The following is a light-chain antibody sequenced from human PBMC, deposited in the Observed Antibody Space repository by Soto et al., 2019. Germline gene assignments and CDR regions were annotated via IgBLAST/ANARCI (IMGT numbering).Light chain of an antibody. CDR1: SSDVGGYNY. Sequence: QSALTQPASVSGSPGQSITISCTGTSSDVGGYNYVSWFQQSPGKAPKVMIYEVTNRPSGVSNRFSGSKSGNTASLTISGLQTEDEADYYCYSYRGSNAWVFGGGTKLTVL. CDR2: EVT. J-gene: IGLJ3*02. V-gene: IGLV2-14*01. CDR3: YSYRGSNAWV.